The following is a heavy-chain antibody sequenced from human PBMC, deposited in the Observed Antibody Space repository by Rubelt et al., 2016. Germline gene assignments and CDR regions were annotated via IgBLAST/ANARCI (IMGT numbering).Heavy chain of an antibody. Sequence: QLQLQESGPGLVKPSETLSLTCTVSGGSISSGTDYWGWIRQPPGKGLEWIGSIYYTGSTYYNSSLKRRVTISLDMSKKYFSLKLTAVTAADTAVYYCTKEPGGSGFDPWGQGTLVTVSS. D-gene: IGHD3-10*01. V-gene: IGHV4-39*07. CDR3: TKEPGGSGFDP. CDR1: GGSISSGTDY. CDR2: IYYTGST. J-gene: IGHJ5*02.